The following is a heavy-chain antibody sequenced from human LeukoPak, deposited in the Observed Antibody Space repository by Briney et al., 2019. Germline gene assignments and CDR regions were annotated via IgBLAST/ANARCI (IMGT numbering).Heavy chain of an antibody. CDR3: ASASSGAIYYYGVDV. CDR2: IYNRGST. Sequence: SETLSLTCTVSGGPMRNLYWTWIRQLPGKGLEWIGCIYNRGSTRYNPSLKSRVTISEDTSKNQFSLKLTSVTAADTAVYYCASASSGAIYYYGVDVWGPGTTVTVSS. D-gene: IGHD3-10*01. CDR1: GGPMRNLY. J-gene: IGHJ6*02. V-gene: IGHV4-59*01.